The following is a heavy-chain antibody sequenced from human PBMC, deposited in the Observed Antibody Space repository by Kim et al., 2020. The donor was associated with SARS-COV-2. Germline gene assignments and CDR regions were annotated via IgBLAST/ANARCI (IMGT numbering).Heavy chain of an antibody. Sequence: ETLSLTCTVSGGSISSYYWSWIRQPPGKGLEWIGYIYYSGSTNYNPSLKSRVTISVDTSKNQFSLKLSSVTAADTAVYYCARKYSSSWYAWFDPWGQGTLVTVSS. CDR2: IYYSGST. J-gene: IGHJ5*02. CDR1: GGSISSYY. CDR3: ARKYSSSWYAWFDP. D-gene: IGHD6-13*01. V-gene: IGHV4-59*13.